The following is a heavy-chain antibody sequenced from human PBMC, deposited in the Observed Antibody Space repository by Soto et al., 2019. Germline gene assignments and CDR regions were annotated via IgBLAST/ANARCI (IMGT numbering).Heavy chain of an antibody. CDR1: GFTFSRYW. Sequence: GGSLRLSCAASGFTFSRYWMSWVRQAPGKGLEWVANIKQDASEKYYVDSVKGRFTISRDNAKNSLYLQMNSLRAEDTAVYYCARVSNWNYGRASGTELDYWGQGTLVTVSS. CDR3: ARVSNWNYGRASGTELDY. J-gene: IGHJ4*02. D-gene: IGHD1-7*01. V-gene: IGHV3-7*01. CDR2: IKQDASEK.